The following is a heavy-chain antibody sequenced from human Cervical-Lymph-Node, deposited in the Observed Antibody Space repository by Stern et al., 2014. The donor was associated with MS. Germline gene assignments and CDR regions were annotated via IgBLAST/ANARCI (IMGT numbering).Heavy chain of an antibody. D-gene: IGHD3-10*01. CDR1: GFTFSAYY. V-gene: IGHV3-11*01. Sequence: VQLVESGGGLVKPGESLRLSCKASGFTFSAYYMSWIRQAPGKGLAWISFIGSRGDIIYYADSVRGRFTISRDNATNSLYLELNSLRAEDTAVYYCVRADGSVDDYWGQGTLVTVSS. CDR3: VRADGSVDDY. CDR2: IGSRGDII. J-gene: IGHJ4*02.